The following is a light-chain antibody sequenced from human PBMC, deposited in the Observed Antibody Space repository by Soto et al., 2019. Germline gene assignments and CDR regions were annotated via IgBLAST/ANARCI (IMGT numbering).Light chain of an antibody. J-gene: IGKJ2*01. CDR3: QHYGNSPLYT. Sequence: EIVLTQSPGTLSLSPGERATLSCRASQTITNNYLAWYQQKPGQAPRLLIYGVSSRPTDIPDRFSASGSGTDSTLTVSSLEPEDFAVYYCQHYGNSPLYTFGQGTKLEIK. CDR1: QTITNNY. V-gene: IGKV3-20*01. CDR2: GVS.